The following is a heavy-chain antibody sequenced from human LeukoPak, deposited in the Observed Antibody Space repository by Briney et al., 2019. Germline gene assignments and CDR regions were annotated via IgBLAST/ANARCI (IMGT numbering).Heavy chain of an antibody. V-gene: IGHV4-34*01. CDR2: INHSGST. D-gene: IGHD1-14*01. Sequence: SETLSLTCAVYGGSFSGYYWSWIRQPPGKGLEWIGEINHSGSTNYNPSLKSRVTISVDTSKNQFSLKLSSVTAADTAVYYCARGVWVSVYYYYYYGMDVWGQGTTVTVSS. J-gene: IGHJ6*02. CDR3: ARGVWVSVYYYYYYGMDV. CDR1: GGSFSGYY.